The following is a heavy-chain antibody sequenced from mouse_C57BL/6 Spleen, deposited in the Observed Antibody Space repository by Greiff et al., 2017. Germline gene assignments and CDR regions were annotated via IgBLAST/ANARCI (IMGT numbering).Heavy chain of an antibody. CDR1: GYAFSSSW. V-gene: IGHV1-82*01. Sequence: QVQLKESGPELVKPGASVKISCKASGYAFSSSWMNWVKQRPGKGLEWIGRIYPGDGDTNYNGKFKGKATMTVDKSSSTAYMQLSSLTSEDDAVYFCARGPSTTVVAHWYFDVWGTGTTVTVSS. CDR2: IYPGDGDT. CDR3: ARGPSTTVVAHWYFDV. D-gene: IGHD1-1*01. J-gene: IGHJ1*03.